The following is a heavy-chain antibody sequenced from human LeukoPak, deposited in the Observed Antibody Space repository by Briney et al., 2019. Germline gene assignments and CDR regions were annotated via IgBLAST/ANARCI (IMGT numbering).Heavy chain of an antibody. J-gene: IGHJ5*01. CDR3: ARDKAFLGYYDTSGYFQQWFDS. Sequence: GASVKVSCKASGYTFTNYGISWVRQAPGQGLEWMGWISPYNGDTHYAQKFQDRVTMTTDTSTSTAYMDLRSLGFDDTAVYYCARDKAFLGYYDTSGYFQQWFDSWDREPWSPSPQ. CDR2: ISPYNGDT. CDR1: GYTFTNYG. V-gene: IGHV1-18*01. D-gene: IGHD3-22*01.